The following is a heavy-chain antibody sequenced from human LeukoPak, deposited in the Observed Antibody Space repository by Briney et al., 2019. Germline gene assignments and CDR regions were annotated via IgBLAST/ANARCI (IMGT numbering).Heavy chain of an antibody. CDR3: ARVEGLHYYMDV. J-gene: IGHJ6*03. D-gene: IGHD3-16*01. CDR1: GDSISSGSFY. V-gene: IGHV4-61*02. Sequence: SETLSLTCTVSGDSISSGSFYWSWIRQAAGKGLEWIGRVSSSGRTTYNPSLKSRVTISVDTSKNQFSLKLSSVTAADTAVYYCARVEGLHYYMDVWGKGTTVTVSS. CDR2: VSSSGRT.